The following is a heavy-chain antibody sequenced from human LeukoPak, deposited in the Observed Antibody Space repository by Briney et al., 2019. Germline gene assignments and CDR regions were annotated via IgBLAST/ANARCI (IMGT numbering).Heavy chain of an antibody. CDR1: GFTFSTYA. Sequence: PGGSLRLSCVASGFTFSTYAMSWVRQAPGKGLEWVSVISASDGSRNCAASVKGRFTISRDDSKNTLYLQMNSLRAEDTAVYYCAGGGGSYLAGGYWGQGTLVTVSS. CDR3: AGGGGSYLAGGY. V-gene: IGHV3-23*01. D-gene: IGHD1-26*01. J-gene: IGHJ4*02. CDR2: ISASDGSR.